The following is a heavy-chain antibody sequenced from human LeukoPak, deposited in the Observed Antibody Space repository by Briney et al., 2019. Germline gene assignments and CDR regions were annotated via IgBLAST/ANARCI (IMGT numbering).Heavy chain of an antibody. V-gene: IGHV3-30*02. CDR3: AKNYDYVWGSYPTTKTDAFDI. CDR1: GFTFSSYG. J-gene: IGHJ3*02. Sequence: GGSLRLSCAASGFTFSSYGMHWVRQAPGKGLEWVAFIRYDGSNKYYADSVKGRFTISRDNSKNTLYLQMNSLRAEDTAVYYCAKNYDYVWGSYPTTKTDAFDIWGQGTMVTVSS. CDR2: IRYDGSNK. D-gene: IGHD3-16*02.